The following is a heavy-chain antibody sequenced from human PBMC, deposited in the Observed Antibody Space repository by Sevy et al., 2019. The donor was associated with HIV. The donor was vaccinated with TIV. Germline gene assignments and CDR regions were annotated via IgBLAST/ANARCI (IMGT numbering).Heavy chain of an antibody. CDR1: GYTFKDHW. CDR3: ARRAYSSGYYCSGCGLDV. V-gene: IGHV5-51*01. CDR2: IFAGDSDA. J-gene: IGHJ6*02. D-gene: IGHD3-22*01. Sequence: GESLKISCKASGYTFKDHWIAWVRQMPGGGLEWMGYIFAGDSDARYCPTFQGQVTMSVDKCVSTAYLQWSSLKASDTAIYFCARRAYSSGYYCSGCGLDVWGQGTTVTVSS.